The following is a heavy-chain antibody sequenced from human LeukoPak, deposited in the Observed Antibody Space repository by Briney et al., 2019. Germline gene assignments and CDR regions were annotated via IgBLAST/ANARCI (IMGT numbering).Heavy chain of an antibody. D-gene: IGHD3-22*01. J-gene: IGHJ4*02. V-gene: IGHV3-21*01. CDR1: GFTFSSYS. Sequence: PGGSLRLSCAASGFTFSSYSMNWVRQAPGKGLEWVSSLSSSSSYIYYADSLKGRFTISRDNAKNSLYLQMNSLRAEDTAVYYCARDLGALDRYYYASSGITYYFDYWGQGTLVTVSS. CDR3: ARDLGALDRYYYASSGITYYFDY. CDR2: LSSSSSYI.